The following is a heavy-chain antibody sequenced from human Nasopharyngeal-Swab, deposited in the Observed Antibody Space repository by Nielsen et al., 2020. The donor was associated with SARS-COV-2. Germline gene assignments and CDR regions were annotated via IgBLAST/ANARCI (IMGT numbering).Heavy chain of an antibody. Sequence: ASVTVSCKASGYTFTSYHMHWVRQAPGQGLEWMGIITPSGGSTNYAQKFQGRVTMTSDTSTSTVYMYLSSLRSEDTAVYYCARDGPGGWFLDYWGQGTLVTVSS. J-gene: IGHJ4*02. CDR3: ARDGPGGWFLDY. D-gene: IGHD6-19*01. V-gene: IGHV1-46*01. CDR1: GYTFTSYH. CDR2: ITPSGGST.